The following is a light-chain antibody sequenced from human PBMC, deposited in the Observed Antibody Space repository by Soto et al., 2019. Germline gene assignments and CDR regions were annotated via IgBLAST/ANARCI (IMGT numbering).Light chain of an antibody. CDR1: SGSSNYK. Sequence: QSVLTQPPSASASLGASVTLTCTLGSGSSNYKVDWYQQRPGKGPRFVMRVGTGGIVGSKGDGIPDRFSVLGSGLNRYLTIKNIQEEDEGDYHCGADHDSGSNLVYVFGAGTKVTVL. CDR3: GADHDSGSNLVYV. CDR2: VGTGGIVG. V-gene: IGLV9-49*01. J-gene: IGLJ1*01.